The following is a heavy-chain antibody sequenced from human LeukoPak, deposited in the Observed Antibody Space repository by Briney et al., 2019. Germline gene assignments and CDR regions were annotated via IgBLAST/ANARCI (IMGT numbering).Heavy chain of an antibody. CDR1: GYTFTSYY. CDR2: INPSGGST. Sequence: WASVKVSCKASGYTFTSYYMHWVRQASGQGLEWMGIINPSGGSTSYAQKFQGRVTMTRDMSTSTDYMELSSLRSEDTAVYYCARDNSVEDTAWWFDPWGQGTLVTVSS. D-gene: IGHD4-23*01. V-gene: IGHV1-46*01. CDR3: ARDNSVEDTAWWFDP. J-gene: IGHJ5*02.